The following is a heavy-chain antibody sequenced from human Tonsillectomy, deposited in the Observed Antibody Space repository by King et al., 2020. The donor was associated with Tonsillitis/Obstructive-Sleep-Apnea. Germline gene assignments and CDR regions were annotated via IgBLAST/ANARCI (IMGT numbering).Heavy chain of an antibody. CDR1: GFTFSSFA. CDR3: AGGSREFDY. Sequence: VQLVESGGGVVQPGRSLRLSCAASGFTFSSFAMHWVRQAPGKGLEWVALISYDGTNEHYAASAKGRFTISRDNSKKTLFLQMNSLRAEDTAVYYCAGGSREFDYWGQGALVTVSS. D-gene: IGHD2-15*01. CDR2: ISYDGTNE. V-gene: IGHV3-30*04. J-gene: IGHJ4*02.